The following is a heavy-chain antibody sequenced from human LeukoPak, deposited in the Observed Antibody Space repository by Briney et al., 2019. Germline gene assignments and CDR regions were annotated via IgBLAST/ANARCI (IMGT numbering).Heavy chain of an antibody. J-gene: IGHJ4*02. CDR3: ARDHEYYYGSGSYYPGGCDY. D-gene: IGHD3-10*01. V-gene: IGHV1-46*01. Sequence: ASVKVSCKASGYTFTSYYMHWVRQAPGQGLEWMGIINPSGGSTSYAQKFQGRVTMTRDTSTSTVYMELSSLRSEDTAVYYCARDHEYYYGSGSYYPGGCDYWGQGTLVTVSS. CDR1: GYTFTSYY. CDR2: INPSGGST.